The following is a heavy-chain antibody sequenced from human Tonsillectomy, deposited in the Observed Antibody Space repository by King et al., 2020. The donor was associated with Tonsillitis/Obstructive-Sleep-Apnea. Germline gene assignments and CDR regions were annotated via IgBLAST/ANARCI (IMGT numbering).Heavy chain of an antibody. CDR1: GGSISSYY. V-gene: IGHV4-59*08. CDR2: IYYSGST. Sequence: QLQESGPGLVKPSETLSLTCTVSGGSISSYYWSWIRQPPGKGLEWIGYIYYSGSTNYNPSLKSRVTISVDTSKNQFSLKLSSVTAADTAVYYCATMGIQLWLRAFDIWGQGTMVTVSS. J-gene: IGHJ3*02. D-gene: IGHD5-18*01. CDR3: ATMGIQLWLRAFDI.